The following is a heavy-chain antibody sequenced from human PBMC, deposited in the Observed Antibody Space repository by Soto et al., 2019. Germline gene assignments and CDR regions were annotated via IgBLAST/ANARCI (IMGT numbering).Heavy chain of an antibody. J-gene: IGHJ5*02. D-gene: IGHD4-17*01. CDR3: AVANGGYGGNFNWFDP. V-gene: IGHV4-34*01. Sequence: SETLSLTCAVYGGSFSGYYWSWIRQPPGKGLEWIGEINHSGSTNYNPSLKSRVTISLDTSKNQFSLKLSSVTAADTAVYYCAVANGGYGGNFNWFDPWGQGTLVTVSS. CDR2: INHSGST. CDR1: GGSFSGYY.